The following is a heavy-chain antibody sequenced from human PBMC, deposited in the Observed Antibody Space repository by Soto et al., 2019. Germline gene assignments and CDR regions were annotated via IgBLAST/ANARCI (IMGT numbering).Heavy chain of an antibody. CDR3: AHIDPEIVTVGGHGGFDY. CDR1: GFSLTSGVG. CDR2: IYWDDDK. D-gene: IGHD5-12*01. Sequence: QITLKESGPTLVRPPQTLTLTCTFSGFSLTSGVGVGWIRQPPGKALEWLALIYWDDDKRYSPSLKNRLTITKXTSXXQXLPTMTNVGPVDTATYFCAHIDPEIVTVGGHGGFDYWGQGTLVTVSS. J-gene: IGHJ4*02. V-gene: IGHV2-5*02.